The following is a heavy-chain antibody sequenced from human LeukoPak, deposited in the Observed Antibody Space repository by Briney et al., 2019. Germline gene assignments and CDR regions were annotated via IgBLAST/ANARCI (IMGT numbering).Heavy chain of an antibody. D-gene: IGHD4-23*01. CDR2: IYYSGST. J-gene: IGHJ4*02. CDR1: GGSISSSSYY. Sequence: SETLSLTCTVSGGSISSSSYYWGWIRQPPGKGLEWIGSIYYSGSTYYNPSLKSRVTISVHTSKNQFSLKLSSVTAADTAVYYCARLTLSRSLGHWGQGTMVTVSS. CDR3: ARLTLSRSLGH. V-gene: IGHV4-39*01.